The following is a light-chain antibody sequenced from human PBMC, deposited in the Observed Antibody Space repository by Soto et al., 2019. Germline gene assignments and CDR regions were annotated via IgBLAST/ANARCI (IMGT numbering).Light chain of an antibody. Sequence: EIVLTQSPATLSLSPGERATLSCRASQSVSSYLAWYQQKPGQAPRLLIYDASNRATGIPARFSGSGSGTDLTLTISSLEPEDLAVYYCQQRSNWPPLFTVGPGTKVDIK. CDR3: QQRSNWPPLFT. CDR1: QSVSSY. CDR2: DAS. J-gene: IGKJ3*01. V-gene: IGKV3-11*01.